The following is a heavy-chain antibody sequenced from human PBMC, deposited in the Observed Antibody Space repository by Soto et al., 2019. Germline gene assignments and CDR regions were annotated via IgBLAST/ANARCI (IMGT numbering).Heavy chain of an antibody. CDR3: ARDLGGADY. J-gene: IGHJ4*02. V-gene: IGHV3-33*01. CDR1: GFTFSSYG. CDR2: ICYDGSNK. Sequence: QVQLVESGGGVVQPGRSLRLSCAASGFTFSSYGMHWVRQAPGKGMEWVAVICYDGSNKYYADSVKGRFTISRDNSTNTLYLQMNSLRAEDTAVYYCARDLGGADYWGQGTLVTVSS. D-gene: IGHD1-26*01.